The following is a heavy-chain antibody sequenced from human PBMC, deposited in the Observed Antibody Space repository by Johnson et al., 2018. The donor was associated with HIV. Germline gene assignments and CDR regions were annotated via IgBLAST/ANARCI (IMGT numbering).Heavy chain of an antibody. V-gene: IGHV3-9*01. D-gene: IGHD6-19*01. CDR2: INWNSGSM. CDR3: AKVIRYSSGLGKTAFGM. CDR1: GFTFDDYA. J-gene: IGHJ3*02. Sequence: VESGGGVVQPGRSLRLSCAASGFTFDDYAMHWVRQTPGKGLEWVSGINWNSGSMDYADSVKGRFTISRDNAKSFLFLQMSGLRAGETALYYCAKVIRYSSGLGKTAFGMGGLWTMVTVSS.